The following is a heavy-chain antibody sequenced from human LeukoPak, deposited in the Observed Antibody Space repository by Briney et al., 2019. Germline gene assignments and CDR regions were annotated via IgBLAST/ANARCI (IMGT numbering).Heavy chain of an antibody. V-gene: IGHV3-23*01. Sequence: GGSLRLSCAASGFTFSSYVMSWVRQAPGKGLEWVSAIGDTTYYADSVEGRFTISRDNSKNTLYLQMNSLRAEDAAIYYCAKAFAFVGANFFDYWGQGTLVTVSS. CDR3: AKAFAFVGANFFDY. D-gene: IGHD1-26*01. J-gene: IGHJ4*02. CDR2: IGDTT. CDR1: GFTFSSYV.